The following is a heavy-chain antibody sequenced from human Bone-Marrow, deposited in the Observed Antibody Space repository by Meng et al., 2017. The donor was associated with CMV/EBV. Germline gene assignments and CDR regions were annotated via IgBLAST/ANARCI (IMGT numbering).Heavy chain of an antibody. D-gene: IGHD3-22*01. V-gene: IGHV1-18*01. J-gene: IGHJ5*02. CDR1: GYTFTSYG. Sequence: ASVKVSCKASGYTFTSYGISWVRQAPGQGLEWMGWISAYNGNTNYAQKFQGRVTITRDMSTSTAYMELSSLRSEDTAVYYCAAEGPKYYDSSGYYLWGQGTLVTVSS. CDR3: AAEGPKYYDSSGYYL. CDR2: ISAYNGNT.